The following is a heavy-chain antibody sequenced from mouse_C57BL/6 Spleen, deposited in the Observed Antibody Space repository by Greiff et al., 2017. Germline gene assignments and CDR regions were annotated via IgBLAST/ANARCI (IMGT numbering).Heavy chain of an antibody. CDR3: AIEGYYGNYAFAY. Sequence: VQLQQPGAELVKPGASVKVSCKASGYTFTSYWMHWVKQRPGQGLEWIGRIHPSDSDTNYNQKFKGKATLTVDKSSSTAYMQLSSLTSEDSAVYYCAIEGYYGNYAFAYWGQGTLVTVSA. CDR1: GYTFTSYW. J-gene: IGHJ3*01. V-gene: IGHV1-74*01. CDR2: IHPSDSDT. D-gene: IGHD2-1*01.